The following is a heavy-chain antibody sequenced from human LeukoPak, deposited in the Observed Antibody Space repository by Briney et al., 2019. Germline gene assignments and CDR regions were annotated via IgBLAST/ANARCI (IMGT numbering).Heavy chain of an antibody. CDR1: GFTFSSYA. CDR2: IGGSGDNT. D-gene: IGHD4-17*01. J-gene: IGHJ5*02. Sequence: GGSLRLSCAASGFTFSSYAMSWVRQAPGKGLEWVSSIGGSGDNTFYADSVKDRFTISRDNSKNTLFLQMNSLRAEDTAVYYCAKGRGTTVTSAANHWGQGTLVTVSS. V-gene: IGHV3-23*01. CDR3: AKGRGTTVTSAANH.